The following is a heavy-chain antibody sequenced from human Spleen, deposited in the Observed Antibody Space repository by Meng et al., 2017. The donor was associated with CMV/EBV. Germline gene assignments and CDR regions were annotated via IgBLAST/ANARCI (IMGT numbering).Heavy chain of an antibody. V-gene: IGHV1-18*01. CDR3: ARRGPSYCGVDCLAWFDP. D-gene: IGHD2-21*01. CDR2: IRVYNGDT. CDR1: FISYG. Sequence: FISYGISCVRQAPGQGLEWMGWIRVYNGDTKYAQKFQDRFTMTTDTSTSTAYMELRSLRSDDTAVYYCARRGPSYCGVDCLAWFDPWGQGTLVTVSS. J-gene: IGHJ5*02.